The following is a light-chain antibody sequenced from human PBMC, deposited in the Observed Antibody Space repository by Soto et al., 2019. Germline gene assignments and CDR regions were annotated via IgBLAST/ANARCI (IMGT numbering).Light chain of an antibody. CDR2: WAS. V-gene: IGKV4-1*01. J-gene: IGKJ1*01. CDR3: QQYYSTRT. CDR1: QSVLYSSNNKNY. Sequence: IVMTQSPDSLAVSLGERATINCKSSQSVLYSSNNKNYLAWYQQKPGQPPKLLIYWASTRESGVPDRFSGSWSGTDFTLTISSLQAEDVAVYYCQQYYSTRTFGQGTKVEVK.